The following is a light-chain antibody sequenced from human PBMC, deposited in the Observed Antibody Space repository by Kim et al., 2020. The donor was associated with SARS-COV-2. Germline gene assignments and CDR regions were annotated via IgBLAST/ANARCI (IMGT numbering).Light chain of an antibody. Sequence: GKAVTRSCTGTSSDVGGYNYVAWYQQHPGKAPKLMIYDVSNRPSGVSNRFAGSKSGNTASMTISGLQAEDEADYFCSSYTSSSPLVFGGGTQLTVL. V-gene: IGLV2-14*03. J-gene: IGLJ2*01. CDR3: SSYTSSSPLV. CDR2: DVS. CDR1: SSDVGGYNY.